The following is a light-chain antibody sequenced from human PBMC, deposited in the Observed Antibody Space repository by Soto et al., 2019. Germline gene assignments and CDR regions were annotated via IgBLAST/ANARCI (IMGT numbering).Light chain of an antibody. V-gene: IGLV2-14*03. CDR1: SSDVGGYNY. Sequence: QFALTQPAPVSGSPGQAITISCTGTSSDVGGYNYVSWYQHHPGKAPKLMIYDVSNRPSGVSNRFSGSKSGNTASLIISGLQAEDEADYYCSSYTSSSTLSTYVFGTGTKVTVL. J-gene: IGLJ1*01. CDR3: SSYTSSSTLSTYV. CDR2: DVS.